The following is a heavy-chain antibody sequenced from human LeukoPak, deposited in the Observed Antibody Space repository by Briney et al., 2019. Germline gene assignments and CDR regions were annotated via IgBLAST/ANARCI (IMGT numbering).Heavy chain of an antibody. Sequence: GGSLRLSCAASGVVFSRYWVHWVRQAPGKGLVWVSRIHSDGSDTTYADSVKGRFTISRDNAKNTLYLQMNSLRAEDTAVYYCAKALTMTDFDYWGQGTLVTVSS. CDR3: AKALTMTDFDY. D-gene: IGHD3-3*01. V-gene: IGHV3-74*01. CDR2: IHSDGSDT. CDR1: GVVFSRYW. J-gene: IGHJ4*02.